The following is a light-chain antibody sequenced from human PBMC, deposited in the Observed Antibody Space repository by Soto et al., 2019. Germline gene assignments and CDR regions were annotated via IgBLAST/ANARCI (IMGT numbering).Light chain of an antibody. V-gene: IGLV2-8*01. Sequence: QSALTQPPSASGSPGQSVTISCTGTSSDVGAYNYVSWYQQHPGKAPKLMIYEVNKRPSGVPDRFSGSKSGNTASLTVSGLQAEDEADDYCSSYVGSNNLVFGGGTKLTVL. CDR3: SSYVGSNNLV. CDR1: SSDVGAYNY. J-gene: IGLJ2*01. CDR2: EVN.